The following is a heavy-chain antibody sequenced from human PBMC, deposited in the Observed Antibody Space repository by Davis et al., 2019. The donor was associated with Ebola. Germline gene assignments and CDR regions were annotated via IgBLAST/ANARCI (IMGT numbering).Heavy chain of an antibody. V-gene: IGHV3-48*02. CDR1: GFTFGDYA. Sequence: GGSLRLSCTASGFTFGDYAMTWVRQAPGKGLEWVSYISSSSSTTQYADSVKGRFTISRDNAKNSLYLQMNSLRDEDTAVYYCVRVRFSSGWYFDYWGQGTLVTVSS. CDR2: ISSSSSTT. CDR3: VRVRFSSGWYFDY. J-gene: IGHJ4*02. D-gene: IGHD6-19*01.